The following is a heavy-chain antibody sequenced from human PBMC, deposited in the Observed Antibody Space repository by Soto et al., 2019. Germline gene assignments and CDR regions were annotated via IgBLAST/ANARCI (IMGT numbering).Heavy chain of an antibody. Sequence: GASVKVSCKASGYTFTSYYMHWVRQAPGQGLEWMGIINPSGGSTSYAQKFQGRVTMTRDTSTSTVYMELSSLRSEDTAVYYCARLPITMIVVEPTWDYGMDVWGQGTTVTV. CDR3: ARLPITMIVVEPTWDYGMDV. D-gene: IGHD3-22*01. J-gene: IGHJ6*02. V-gene: IGHV1-46*01. CDR1: GYTFTSYY. CDR2: INPSGGST.